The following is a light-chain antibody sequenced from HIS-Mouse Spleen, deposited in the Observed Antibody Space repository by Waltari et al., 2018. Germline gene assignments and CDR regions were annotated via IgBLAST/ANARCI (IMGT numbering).Light chain of an antibody. J-gene: IGKJ2*01. CDR3: QKYYSTPYT. Sequence: DIVMTQSPDSLAVSLGERATINCKSSQSVLYSTNNKNYLTWYQQKPGQPPKLLIYWASTRESGVPDRFSGSGSGTDFTLTTSSLQAEDVAVYYCQKYYSTPYTFGQGTKREIK. V-gene: IGKV4-1*01. CDR2: WAS. CDR1: QSVLYSTNNKNY.